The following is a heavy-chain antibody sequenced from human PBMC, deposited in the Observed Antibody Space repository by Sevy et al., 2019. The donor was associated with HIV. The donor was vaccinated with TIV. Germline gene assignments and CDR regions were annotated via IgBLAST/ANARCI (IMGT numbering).Heavy chain of an antibody. D-gene: IGHD6-6*01. V-gene: IGHV1-2*02. J-gene: IGHJ4*02. CDR2: INPGSGGT. CDR1: GYSFTDYG. CDR3: SEDSVWRPCDS. Sequence: ASVKVSCKASGYSFTDYGIHWVRQAPGQGLEWMGWINPGSGGTYYTQKFQGRVTVTRDTSINTAYMELSSLRSDDTALYYCSEDSVWRPCDSWGQGTLVTVSS.